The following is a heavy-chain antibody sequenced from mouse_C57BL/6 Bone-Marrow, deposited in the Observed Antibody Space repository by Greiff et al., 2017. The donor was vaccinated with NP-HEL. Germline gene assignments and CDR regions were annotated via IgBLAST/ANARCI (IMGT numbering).Heavy chain of an antibody. CDR3: ARSLIYYSYYYAMDY. CDR1: GYTFTSYW. D-gene: IGHD2-1*01. J-gene: IGHJ4*01. V-gene: IGHV1-64*01. Sequence: VQLQQPGAELVKPGASVKLSCKASGYTFTSYWMHWVKQRPGQGLEWIGMIHPNSGSTNYNEKFKSKATLTVDKSSSTAYMQLSSLTSEDSAVYYCARSLIYYSYYYAMDYWGQGTSVTVSS. CDR2: IHPNSGST.